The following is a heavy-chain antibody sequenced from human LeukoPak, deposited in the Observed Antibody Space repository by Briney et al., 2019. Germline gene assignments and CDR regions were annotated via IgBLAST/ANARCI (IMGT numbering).Heavy chain of an antibody. J-gene: IGHJ5*02. V-gene: IGHV1-69*05. CDR1: GGTFSSYA. CDR3: ARMIITGTQREYWFDP. Sequence: SVKVSCKASGGTFSSYAISWVRQAPGQGLEWMGRIIPIFGTANYAQKFQGRVTITTDESTSTAYMELSSLRSEDTAVYYCARMIITGTQREYWFDPWGQGTLVTVSS. D-gene: IGHD1-20*01. CDR2: IIPIFGTA.